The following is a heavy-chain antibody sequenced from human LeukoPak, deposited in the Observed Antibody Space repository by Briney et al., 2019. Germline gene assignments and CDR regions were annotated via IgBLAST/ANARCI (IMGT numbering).Heavy chain of an antibody. CDR3: ANLYGDSGLDY. V-gene: IGHV3-30*18. CDR1: GSTFSSYG. D-gene: IGHD4-17*01. CDR2: ISYDGINK. J-gene: IGHJ4*02. Sequence: PGGSLRLSCAASGSTFSSYGMHWVRRPQGKGLEWVAVISYDGINKYHADSVKGRFTISRDNSKNTLYLQMNSLRAEDTALYYCANLYGDSGLDYWGQGTLVTVSS.